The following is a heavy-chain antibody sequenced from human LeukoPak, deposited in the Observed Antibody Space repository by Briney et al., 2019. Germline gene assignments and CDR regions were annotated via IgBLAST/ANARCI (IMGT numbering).Heavy chain of an antibody. D-gene: IGHD3-22*01. J-gene: IGHJ4*02. V-gene: IGHV3-48*01. CDR2: ISSSSSTI. Sequence: GGSLRLSCSASGFTFSSYSMNWVRQAPGKGLEWVSYISSSSSTISYADSVKGRFTISRDNARNSLYLQMNSLRAEDTAVYYCARDRLGYYYDSSGFHYWGQGTLVTVSS. CDR3: ARDRLGYYYDSSGFHY. CDR1: GFTFSSYS.